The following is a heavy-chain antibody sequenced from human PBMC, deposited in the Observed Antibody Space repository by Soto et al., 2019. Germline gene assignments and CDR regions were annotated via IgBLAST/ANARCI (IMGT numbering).Heavy chain of an antibody. CDR2: INSDGSST. J-gene: IGHJ6*02. V-gene: IGHV3-74*01. D-gene: IGHD1-26*01. CDR1: RFTFSSYW. CDR3: ARRREGYYYGLDV. Sequence: EERLVESGGGSVQPGGSLRLSCAASRFTFSSYWMYWVRQAPGKGLVWVSRINSDGSSTRYADSVKGRFSISRDNSKSTPYLQMNTLRAEDTAVYYCARRREGYYYGLDVWGQGTTVTVSS.